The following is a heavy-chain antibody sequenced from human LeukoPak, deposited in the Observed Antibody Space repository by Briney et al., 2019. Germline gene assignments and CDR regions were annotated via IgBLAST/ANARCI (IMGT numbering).Heavy chain of an antibody. CDR2: ISWNSGSI. D-gene: IGHD3-10*01. CDR3: AKGSITMVRGVIPYVPPPGSYFDY. CDR1: GFTFDDYA. J-gene: IGHJ4*02. V-gene: IGHV3-9*01. Sequence: GGSLRLSCAASGFTFDDYAMHWVRQAPGKGLEWVSGISWNSGSIGYADSVKGRFTISRDNAKNSLYLQMNSLRAEDTALYYCAKGSITMVRGVIPYVPPPGSYFDYWGQGTLVTVSS.